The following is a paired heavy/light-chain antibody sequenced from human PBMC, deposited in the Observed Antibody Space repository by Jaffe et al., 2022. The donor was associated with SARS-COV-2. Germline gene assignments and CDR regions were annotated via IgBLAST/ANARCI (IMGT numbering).Heavy chain of an antibody. CDR3: ARHGSVWYSFDY. J-gene: IGHJ4*02. CDR1: GGSISSSSFY. Sequence: QLQLQESGPGLVKASETLSLTCTVSGGSISSSSFYWGWIRQPPGEGLEWIGSIYYSGRNFCNPSLTSRLTISVDTSKNQFSLKLSSLTAADTAVYYCARHGSVWYSFDYWGQGTLVTVSS. D-gene: IGHD6-19*01. V-gene: IGHV4-39*01. CDR2: IYYSGRN.
Light chain of an antibody. J-gene: IGKJ3*01. CDR3: QQYGYSLFT. CDR1: QSVSSNY. Sequence: EIVLTQSPGTLSLSPGERATLSCRASQSVSSNYLAWYQQKPGLAPRLLIYGASSRATGIPDRFSGSGSGTDFTLTISRLEPEDFAVYYCQQYGYSLFTFGPGTKVDIK. CDR2: GAS. V-gene: IGKV3-20*01.